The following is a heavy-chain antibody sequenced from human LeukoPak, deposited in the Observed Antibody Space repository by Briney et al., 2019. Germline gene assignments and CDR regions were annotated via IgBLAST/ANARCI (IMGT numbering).Heavy chain of an antibody. V-gene: IGHV4-34*01. CDR2: INHSGST. CDR3: ASDAGYYDFWSGYSPNYYYYMDV. D-gene: IGHD3-3*01. J-gene: IGHJ6*03. Sequence: SETLSLTCAVYGGSFSGYYWSWIRQPPGKGLEWIGEINHSGSTNYNPSLKSRVTISVDTSKNQFSLKLSSVTAADTAVYYCASDAGYYDFWSGYSPNYYYYMDVWGKGTTVTVSS. CDR1: GGSFSGYY.